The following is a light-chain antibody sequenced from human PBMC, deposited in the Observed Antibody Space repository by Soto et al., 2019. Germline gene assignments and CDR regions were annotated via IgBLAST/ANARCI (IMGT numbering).Light chain of an antibody. CDR3: QQYYSTPLT. J-gene: IGKJ4*01. CDR1: QMVLYSSNNKNY. V-gene: IGKV4-1*01. CDR2: WAS. Sequence: DIVMTQSPDSLAVSLGERATINFKSIQMVLYSSNNKNYLAWYQQKPGQAPKLLIYWASARESGVPDRFSGSGSGTDFTLTISSLQAEDVAVYYCQQYYSTPLTFGGGTKVDIK.